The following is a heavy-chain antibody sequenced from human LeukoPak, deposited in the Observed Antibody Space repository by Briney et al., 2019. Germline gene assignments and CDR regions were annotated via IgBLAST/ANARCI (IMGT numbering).Heavy chain of an antibody. CDR3: ARGSYYYGSGFKDTNWFDP. V-gene: IGHV1-2*04. CDR1: GYTFTGYY. J-gene: IGHJ5*02. CDR2: INPNSGGT. D-gene: IGHD3-10*01. Sequence: GASVKVSCMASGYTFTGYYMHWVRQAPGQGLEWMGWINPNSGGTNYAQKFQGWVAMTRDTPISTAYMELSRLRSDDTAVYYCARGSYYYGSGFKDTNWFDPWGQGTLVTVSS.